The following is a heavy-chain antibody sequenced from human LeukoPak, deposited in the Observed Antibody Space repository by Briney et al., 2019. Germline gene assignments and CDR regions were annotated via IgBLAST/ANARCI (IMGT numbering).Heavy chain of an antibody. V-gene: IGHV3-7*01. CDR1: GFTFSSSW. D-gene: IGHD5-12*01. J-gene: IGHJ4*02. CDR2: IKQDGSEK. CDR3: AGGTGWLPDS. Sequence: GGTLRLSCVVSGFTFSSSWMKWVRQPPGKGLEWVAIIKQDGSEKLYVDSVKGRFTISRDNAKNSLYLHMNSLRADDTAVYYCAGGTGWLPDSWGQGTPVTVSS.